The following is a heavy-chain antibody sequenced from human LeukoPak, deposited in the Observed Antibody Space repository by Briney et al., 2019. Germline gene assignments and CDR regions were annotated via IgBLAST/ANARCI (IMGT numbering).Heavy chain of an antibody. CDR2: INHSGST. Sequence: PGGSLRPSCAASGFTVSSNYMSWVRQAPGKGLEWIGEINHSGSTNYNPSLKSRVTISVDTSKNQFSLKLSSVTAADTAVYYCARDKRPNHYYDIGSHFDYWGQGTLVTVSS. CDR3: ARDKRPNHYYDIGSHFDY. J-gene: IGHJ4*02. V-gene: IGHV4-34*01. CDR1: GFTVSSNY. D-gene: IGHD3-22*01.